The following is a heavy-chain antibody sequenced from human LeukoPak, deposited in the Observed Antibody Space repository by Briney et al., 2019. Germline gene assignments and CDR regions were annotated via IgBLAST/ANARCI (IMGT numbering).Heavy chain of an antibody. CDR2: IYHSGST. CDR1: GGSISSSNW. Sequence: SETLSLTCAVSGGSISSSNWWSWVRQPPGKGLEWIGEIYHSGSTNYNPSLKSRVTISVDKSKNQFSLKLSSVTAADTAVYYCAKSTYYYDTFVNAFDIWGQGTMVTVSS. J-gene: IGHJ3*02. D-gene: IGHD3-22*01. V-gene: IGHV4-4*02. CDR3: AKSTYYYDTFVNAFDI.